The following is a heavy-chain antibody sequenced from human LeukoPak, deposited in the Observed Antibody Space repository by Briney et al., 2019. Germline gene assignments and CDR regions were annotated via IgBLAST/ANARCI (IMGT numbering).Heavy chain of an antibody. Sequence: PSQTLSLTCTVSGGSIRSGSYYWSWIRQPAGKGLEWIGRIYTSGSTNYNPSLKSRVTISVDTSKNQFSLKLSSVTAADTAVYYCARVGSSTPLGGVYYYYYMDVWGKGTTVTVSS. D-gene: IGHD2-2*01. V-gene: IGHV4-61*02. J-gene: IGHJ6*03. CDR1: GGSIRSGSYY. CDR3: ARVGSSTPLGGVYYYYYMDV. CDR2: IYTSGST.